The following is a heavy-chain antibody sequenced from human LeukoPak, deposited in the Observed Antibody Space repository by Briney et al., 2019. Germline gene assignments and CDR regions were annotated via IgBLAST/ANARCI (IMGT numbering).Heavy chain of an antibody. CDR1: GFTFSTYG. CDR3: AKGHTGYFFTFDN. Sequence: GGSLRLSCVASGFTFSTYGMGWVRQAPGKGPEWVAAISTDAHSTYYADSVKGRFTISRDNSKTTLYLQMNTLRAEDTAVYYCAKGHTGYFFTFDNWGQGTLVTVSS. CDR2: ISTDAHST. D-gene: IGHD5-12*01. V-gene: IGHV3-23*01. J-gene: IGHJ4*02.